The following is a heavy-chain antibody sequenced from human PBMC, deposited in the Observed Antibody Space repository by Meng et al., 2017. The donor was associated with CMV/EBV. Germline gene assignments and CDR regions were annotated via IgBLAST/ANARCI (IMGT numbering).Heavy chain of an antibody. CDR1: GFTFSSYS. Sequence: GESLKISCAASGFTFSSYSMNWVRQAPGKGLEWVSSISSSSSYIYYADSVKGRFTISRDNAKNSLYLQMNSLRDEDTAVYYCARDTTVTTLFRSYYYYGMDVWGQGTTVTVSS. CDR3: ARDTTVTTLFRSYYYYGMDV. V-gene: IGHV3-21*01. J-gene: IGHJ6*02. D-gene: IGHD4-17*01. CDR2: ISSSSSYI.